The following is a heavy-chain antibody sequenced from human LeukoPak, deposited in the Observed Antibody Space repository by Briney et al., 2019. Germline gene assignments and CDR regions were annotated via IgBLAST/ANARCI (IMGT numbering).Heavy chain of an antibody. V-gene: IGHV3-23*01. D-gene: IGHD3-10*01. CDR3: AKGQGSGSSQWELRWVYFDY. CDR1: GFTFSSYA. CDR2: ISGSGGST. Sequence: PGGSLRLSCAASGFTFSSYAMSWVRQAPGKGLEWVSAISGSGGSTYYADSVKGRFTISRDNSKNTLYLQMNSLRAEDTAVYYCAKGQGSGSSQWELRWVYFDYWGQGTLVTVSS. J-gene: IGHJ4*02.